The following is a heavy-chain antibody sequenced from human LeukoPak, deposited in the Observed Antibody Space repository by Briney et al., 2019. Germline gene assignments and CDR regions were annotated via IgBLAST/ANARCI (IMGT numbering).Heavy chain of an antibody. J-gene: IGHJ4*02. CDR3: ARALDSLGGLSLPDY. D-gene: IGHD3-16*02. CDR2: IHPSTGNP. V-gene: IGHV7-4-1*02. Sequence: ASVKVSCKASGYTFINYYVHWVRQAPGQGLEFMGWIHPSTGNPAYAQGFSGRFVFSLDTSVTTTYLQISDLKAEDTAVYFCARALDSLGGLSLPDYWGQGTLVTVSS. CDR1: GYTFINYY.